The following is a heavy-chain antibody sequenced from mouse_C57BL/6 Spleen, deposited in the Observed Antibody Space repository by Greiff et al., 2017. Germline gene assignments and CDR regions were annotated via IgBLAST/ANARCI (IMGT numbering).Heavy chain of an antibody. CDR1: GFNIKNTY. V-gene: IGHV14-3*01. Sequence: EVKLQESVAELVRPGASVKLSCTASGFNIKNTYMHWVKQRPEQGLEWIGRIDPANGNTKYAPKFQGKDTITADSSSNTAYLQLSSPTSYDTAIYCCARAGPHYYAMDYWGQGTSVTVSS. CDR2: IDPANGNT. D-gene: IGHD3-3*01. J-gene: IGHJ4*01. CDR3: ARAGPHYYAMDY.